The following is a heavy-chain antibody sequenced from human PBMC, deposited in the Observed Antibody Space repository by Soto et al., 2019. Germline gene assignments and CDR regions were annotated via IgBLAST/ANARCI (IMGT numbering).Heavy chain of an antibody. Sequence: ASVKVSCKASGYTFTSYYIHWVRQAPGQGLEWMGIINPSGGSTSYAQKFQGRVTMTRDTSTSTVYMELSSLRSEDTAVYYCARDRIEMATIAGFNWFDPWGQGTLVTVSS. D-gene: IGHD5-12*01. CDR1: GYTFTSYY. V-gene: IGHV1-46*01. J-gene: IGHJ5*02. CDR2: INPSGGST. CDR3: ARDRIEMATIAGFNWFDP.